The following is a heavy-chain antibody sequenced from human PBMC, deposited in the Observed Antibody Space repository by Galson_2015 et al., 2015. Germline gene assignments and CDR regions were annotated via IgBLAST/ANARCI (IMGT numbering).Heavy chain of an antibody. V-gene: IGHV3-74*01. CDR2: INSDGSST. D-gene: IGHD5-12*01. CDR1: GFTFSSYW. CDR3: ARVRYSGYDLLG. Sequence: SLRLSCAASGFTFSSYWMHWVRQTPGKGLVWVSRINSDGSSTSYVDSVKGRFTISRDNAKNTLYLQMNSLRAEDTAVYYCARVRYSGYDLLGWGQGTMVTVSS. J-gene: IGHJ3*01.